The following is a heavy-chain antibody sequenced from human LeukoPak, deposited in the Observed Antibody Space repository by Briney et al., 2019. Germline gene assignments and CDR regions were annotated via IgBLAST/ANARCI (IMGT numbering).Heavy chain of an antibody. CDR2: IYYSGST. V-gene: IGHV4-61*08. CDR3: ARVRRDILTGYNYFDY. J-gene: IGHJ4*02. D-gene: IGHD3-9*01. CDR1: GGSISSGDYY. Sequence: PSETLSLTCTVSGGSISSGDYYWSWIRQPPGKGLEWIGYIYYSGSTNYNPSLKSRVTISVDTSKNQFSLKLSSVTAADTAVYYCARVRRDILTGYNYFDYWGQGTLVTVSS.